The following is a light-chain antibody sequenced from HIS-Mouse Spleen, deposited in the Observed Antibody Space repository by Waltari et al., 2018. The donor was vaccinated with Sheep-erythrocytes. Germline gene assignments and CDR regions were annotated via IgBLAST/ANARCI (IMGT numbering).Light chain of an antibody. CDR2: EVS. CDR3: CSYAGSSTPWV. CDR1: SSDVGGYNY. J-gene: IGLJ3*02. Sequence: QSALTQPASVSGSPGQSITISCTGTSSDVGGYNYVPWYQQHPGKAPKLMIYEVSNRPSGGSNRFSGSKSGNTASLTISGLQAEDEADYYCCSYAGSSTPWVFGGGTKLTVL. V-gene: IGLV2-14*01.